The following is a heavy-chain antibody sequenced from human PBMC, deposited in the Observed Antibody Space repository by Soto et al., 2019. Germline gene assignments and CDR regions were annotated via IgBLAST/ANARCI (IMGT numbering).Heavy chain of an antibody. D-gene: IGHD3-22*01. CDR2: IYYSGST. J-gene: IGHJ2*01. Sequence: QVQLQESGPGLVKPSQTLSLTCTVSGGSISSGGYYWSWIRQHPGKGLEWIGYIYYSGSTYYNPSLKSRVTISVDTSKNQFSLKLSSVTAADTAVYYCARDMGAYYDSSGYYQYWYFDLWGRGTLVTVSS. CDR1: GGSISSGGYY. V-gene: IGHV4-31*03. CDR3: ARDMGAYYDSSGYYQYWYFDL.